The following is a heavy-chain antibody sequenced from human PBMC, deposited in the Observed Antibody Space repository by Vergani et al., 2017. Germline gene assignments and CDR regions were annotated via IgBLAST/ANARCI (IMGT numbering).Heavy chain of an antibody. Sequence: QVQLQQWGAGLLKPSETLSLTCAVYGGSFSGYYWSWIRQPPGKGLEWIGEINHSGSTNYNPSLKSRVTISVDTSKNQFSLKLSSVTAADTAVYYCAREMITIFGVVIMGWFSWGQGTLVTVSS. CDR3: AREMITIFGVVIMGWFS. V-gene: IGHV4-34*01. D-gene: IGHD3-3*01. CDR2: INHSGST. J-gene: IGHJ4*02. CDR1: GGSFSGYY.